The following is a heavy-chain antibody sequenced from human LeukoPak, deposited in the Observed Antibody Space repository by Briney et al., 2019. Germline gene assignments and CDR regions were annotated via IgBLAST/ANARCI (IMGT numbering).Heavy chain of an antibody. D-gene: IGHD2-21*01. Sequence: SETLSLTCAVYGGSFSGYYWSWIRQPPGKGLEWIGEINHSGSTNYNPSLKSRVTISLDTSKNHFSLNLRSMQASDTAVYYCARAFCVGECFVLHIFFDSWGQGTLVTVSS. V-gene: IGHV4-34*01. CDR2: INHSGST. CDR1: GGSFSGYY. J-gene: IGHJ4*02. CDR3: ARAFCVGECFVLHIFFDS.